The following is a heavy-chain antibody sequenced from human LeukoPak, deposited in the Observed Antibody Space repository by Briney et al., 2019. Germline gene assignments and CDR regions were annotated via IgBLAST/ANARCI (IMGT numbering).Heavy chain of an antibody. Sequence: PSETLSLTCTVSGGSISSSSYYWGWIRQPPGKGLEWIGSIYYSGSTYYNPSLKSRVTISVDTSKNQFSLKLNSVTPEDTAVYYCARDGYLWGAAGIGFDYWGQGTLVTVSS. CDR2: IYYSGST. D-gene: IGHD6-13*01. CDR3: ARDGYLWGAAGIGFDY. V-gene: IGHV4-39*07. J-gene: IGHJ4*02. CDR1: GGSISSSSYY.